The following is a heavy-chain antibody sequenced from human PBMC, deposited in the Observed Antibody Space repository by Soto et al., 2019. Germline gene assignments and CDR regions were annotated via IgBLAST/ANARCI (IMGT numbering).Heavy chain of an antibody. Sequence: ASVKVSCKASGYTFNKYGFNWVRQAPGQGLEWMGRISAFNDYTNLAQKFQGRLTLTTDASTNTAYMELQVLRSDDTAMYYCARGRGVVIPAGTPDAFDVWGQETMVTVSS. J-gene: IGHJ3*01. D-gene: IGHD6-13*01. CDR3: ARGRGVVIPAGTPDAFDV. V-gene: IGHV1-18*01. CDR2: ISAFNDYT. CDR1: GYTFNKYG.